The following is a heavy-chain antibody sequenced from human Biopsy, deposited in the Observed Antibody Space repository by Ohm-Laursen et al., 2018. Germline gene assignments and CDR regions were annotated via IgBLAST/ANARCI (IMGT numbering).Heavy chain of an antibody. V-gene: IGHV4-59*01. CDR3: ALGGGSYVNFDY. D-gene: IGHD1-26*01. Sequence: PSETLSLTCTVSGGSISNYFWTWIRQPPGKGLEWIGYFRFEDRTSYNSSLKSRVTISADTSKNQFSLGLSSVTAADTAVYYCALGGGSYVNFDYWGQGTLVTVSS. CDR1: GGSISNYF. J-gene: IGHJ4*02. CDR2: FRFEDRT.